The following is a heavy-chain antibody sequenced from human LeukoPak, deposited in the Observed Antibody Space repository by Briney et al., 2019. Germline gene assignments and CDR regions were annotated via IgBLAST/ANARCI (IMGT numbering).Heavy chain of an antibody. V-gene: IGHV3-7*01. CDR1: GFTFSSYW. CDR2: IKQDGSEK. Sequence: GGSLRLSCAASGFTFSSYWMSWVRQAPGKGLEWVANIKQDGSEKYYVDSVKGRFTISRDNAKNSLYLQMNRLRAEDTAVYDCERRGAGIPIDYWGQGTLVTVSS. D-gene: IGHD1-26*01. J-gene: IGHJ4*02. CDR3: ERRGAGIPIDY.